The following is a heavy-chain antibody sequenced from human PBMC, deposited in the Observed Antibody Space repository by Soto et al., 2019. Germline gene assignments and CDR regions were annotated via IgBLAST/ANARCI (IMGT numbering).Heavy chain of an antibody. CDR2: INAGNGNT. CDR1: GYTFTSYA. J-gene: IGHJ4*02. Sequence: ASVKVSCKASGYTFTSYAMHWVRQAPGQRLEWMGWINAGNGNTKYSQKFQDRVTMTTDTSTSTAFMELRSLRFDDTAVYYCVRDPDGHIDFDYWGQGTLVTVSS. V-gene: IGHV1-3*01. CDR3: VRDPDGHIDFDY.